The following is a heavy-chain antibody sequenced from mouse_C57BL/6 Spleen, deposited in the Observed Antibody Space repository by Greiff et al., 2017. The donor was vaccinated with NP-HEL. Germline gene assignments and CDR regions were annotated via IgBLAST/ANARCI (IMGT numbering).Heavy chain of an antibody. CDR1: GYTFTSYG. V-gene: IGHV1-81*01. CDR3: AREGDYYGSSPWYFDY. Sequence: VKLVESGAELARPGASVKLSCKASGYTFTSYGISWVKQRTGQGLEWIGEIYPRSGNTYYNEKFKGKATLTADKSSSTAYMELRSLTSEDSAVYFCAREGDYYGSSPWYFDYWGQGTTLTVSS. CDR2: IYPRSGNT. D-gene: IGHD1-1*01. J-gene: IGHJ2*01.